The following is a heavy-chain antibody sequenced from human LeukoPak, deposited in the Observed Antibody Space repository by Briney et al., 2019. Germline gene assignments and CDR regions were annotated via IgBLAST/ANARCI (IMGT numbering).Heavy chain of an antibody. D-gene: IGHD3-22*01. V-gene: IGHV3-23*01. J-gene: IGHJ4*02. CDR2: ISGSGGST. Sequence: GGSLRLSCAASGFTLSSYAMSWVRQAPGKGLEWVSAISGSGGSTYYADSVKRRFTISRDNSKNTLYLQMNSLRAEDTAVYYCAKDSGNYYDSSGPGFDYWGQGTLVTVSS. CDR3: AKDSGNYYDSSGPGFDY. CDR1: GFTLSSYA.